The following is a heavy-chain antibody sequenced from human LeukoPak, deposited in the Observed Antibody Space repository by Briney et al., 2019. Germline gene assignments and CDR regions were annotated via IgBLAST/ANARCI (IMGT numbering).Heavy chain of an antibody. CDR2: IYYSGST. CDR3: ARTYYDFWSGYHPYYMDV. Sequence: SETLSLTCTVSGGSISSYYWSWIRQPPGKGLEWIGYIYYSGSTNYNPSLKSRVTISVDTSKNQFSLKLSSVTAADTAVYYCARTYYDFWSGYHPYYMDVWGKGTTVTVSS. D-gene: IGHD3-3*01. CDR1: GGSISSYY. J-gene: IGHJ6*03. V-gene: IGHV4-59*01.